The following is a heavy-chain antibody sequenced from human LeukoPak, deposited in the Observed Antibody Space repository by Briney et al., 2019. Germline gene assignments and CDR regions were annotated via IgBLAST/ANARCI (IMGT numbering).Heavy chain of an antibody. CDR1: GFTFSTYA. Sequence: GGSLRLSCAASGFTFSTYAVSWVRQAPGKGLEWVSTISAGGGATFFADSAKGRFTISRDNSKNTLYLQMNSLRAEDTAVYYCAKEIEQWLVDYWGQGTLVTVSS. CDR2: ISAGGGAT. J-gene: IGHJ4*02. D-gene: IGHD6-19*01. CDR3: AKEIEQWLVDY. V-gene: IGHV3-23*01.